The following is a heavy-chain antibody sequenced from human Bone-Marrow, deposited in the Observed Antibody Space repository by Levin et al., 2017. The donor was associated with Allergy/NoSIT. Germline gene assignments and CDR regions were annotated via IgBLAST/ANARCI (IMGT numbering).Heavy chain of an antibody. Sequence: PGGSLRLSCVGSGFTFENHGIHWVRQAPGKGLEWVSVLSYDGTTEYYADSVKGRLTSSRDNSKNTVYLQIQRLTADDTAVYYCARTGGNHRHEFDSWGQGILVTVSS. V-gene: IGHV3-30*03. CDR1: GFTFENHG. J-gene: IGHJ4*02. D-gene: IGHD1-1*01. CDR3: ARTGGNHRHEFDS. CDR2: LSYDGTTE.